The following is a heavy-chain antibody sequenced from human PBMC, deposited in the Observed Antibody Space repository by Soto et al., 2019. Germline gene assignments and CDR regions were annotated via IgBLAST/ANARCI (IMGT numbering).Heavy chain of an antibody. Sequence: EVQLLESGGGLVQPGGSLRLSCAASGFTFSSYAMSWVRQAPGKGLEWVSAISGSGGSTYYADSVKGRFTISRDNSQNTLYLQMNSLRAEDTTGYYCAKDGLAYCGGDCYSNDAFDIWGQGTMVTVSS. CDR2: ISGSGGST. V-gene: IGHV3-23*01. CDR1: GFTFSSYA. CDR3: AKDGLAYCGGDCYSNDAFDI. D-gene: IGHD2-21*02. J-gene: IGHJ3*02.